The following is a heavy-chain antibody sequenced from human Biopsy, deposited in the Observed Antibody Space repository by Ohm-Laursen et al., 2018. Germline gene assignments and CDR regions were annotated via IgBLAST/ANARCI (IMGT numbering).Heavy chain of an antibody. CDR3: ARHAPSYSGSYWRYFDL. CDR2: IYSGGNT. J-gene: IGHJ2*01. V-gene: IGHV4-59*08. Sequence: GTLSLTCTLSGYSIIPSGHENWSWIRQPPGQGLQYIGFIYSGGNTNYNPSLRSRVTMSVDTSKNQFSLRLTSVTAADTAVYYCARHAPSYSGSYWRYFDLWGRGTLVTVSS. D-gene: IGHD1-26*01. CDR1: GYSIIPSGHEN.